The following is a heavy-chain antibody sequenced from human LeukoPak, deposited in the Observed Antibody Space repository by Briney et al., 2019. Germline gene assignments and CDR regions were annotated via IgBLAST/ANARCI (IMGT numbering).Heavy chain of an antibody. CDR1: GFTFDDYG. J-gene: IGHJ3*02. Sequence: GGSLRLSCAASGFTFDDYGMSWVRQAPGKGLEWVANIKQDGSEKYYVDSVKGRFTISRDNAKNSLYLQMNSLRAEDTAVYYCAREAAGSSADAFDIWGQGTMVTVSS. V-gene: IGHV3-7*01. CDR2: IKQDGSEK. D-gene: IGHD3-10*01. CDR3: AREAAGSSADAFDI.